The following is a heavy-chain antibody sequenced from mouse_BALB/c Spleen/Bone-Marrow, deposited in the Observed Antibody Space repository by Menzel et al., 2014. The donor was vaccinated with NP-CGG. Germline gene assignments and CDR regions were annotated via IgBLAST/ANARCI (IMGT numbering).Heavy chain of an antibody. Sequence: VKLVESGAELVKPGTSVKLSCKTSGYTFTSYWMHWVKQRPGRGLEWIGEIIPSNGRSNYNEKFKNKATLTVDKSSSTAYMQLSSLTSEDSAVYFCARTYGDSPYFYAMDYWGQGTSVTVSS. V-gene: IGHV1S81*02. CDR2: IIPSNGRS. D-gene: IGHD2-13*01. J-gene: IGHJ4*01. CDR1: GYTFTSYW. CDR3: ARTYGDSPYFYAMDY.